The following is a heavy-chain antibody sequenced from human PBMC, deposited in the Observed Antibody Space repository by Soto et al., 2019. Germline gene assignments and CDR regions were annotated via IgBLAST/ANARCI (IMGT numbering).Heavy chain of an antibody. CDR3: AKVVDYYDSSGYSPFDY. CDR1: GFTFSSYA. CDR2: ISGSGGST. D-gene: IGHD3-22*01. J-gene: IGHJ4*02. Sequence: GGSLRLSCAASGFTFSSYAMSWVRQPPGKGLEWVSAISGSGGSTYYADSVKGRFTISRDNSKNTLYLQMNSLRAEDTAVYYCAKVVDYYDSSGYSPFDYWGQGTLVTVSS. V-gene: IGHV3-23*01.